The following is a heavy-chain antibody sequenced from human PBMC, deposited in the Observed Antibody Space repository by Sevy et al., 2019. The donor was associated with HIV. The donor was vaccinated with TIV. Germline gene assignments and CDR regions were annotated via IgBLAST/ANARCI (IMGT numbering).Heavy chain of an antibody. CDR1: GGTFSSYA. V-gene: IGHV1-69*13. Sequence: ASVKVSCKASGGTFSSYAISWVRQAPGQGLEWMGGMIPIFGTANYAQKFQGRVTITADESTSTAYMELSSLRSEDTAVYYCARRCSSTSCSPGFDYWGQGTLVTVSS. CDR2: MIPIFGTA. D-gene: IGHD2-2*01. J-gene: IGHJ4*02. CDR3: ARRCSSTSCSPGFDY.